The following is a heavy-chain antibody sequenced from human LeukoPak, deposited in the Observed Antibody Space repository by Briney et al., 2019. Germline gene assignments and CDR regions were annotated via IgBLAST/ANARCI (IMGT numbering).Heavy chain of an antibody. D-gene: IGHD6-13*01. CDR1: GFTFSSYG. V-gene: IGHV3-33*08. CDR2: IWYDGSNK. J-gene: IGHJ4*02. Sequence: PGRSLRLSCAASGFTFSSYGMHWVRQAPGKGLEWVAVIWYDGSNKYYADSVKGRFTISRDNSKNTLYLQMNSLGAEDTAVYYCARVPGYSREPFDYWGQGTLVTVS. CDR3: ARVPGYSREPFDY.